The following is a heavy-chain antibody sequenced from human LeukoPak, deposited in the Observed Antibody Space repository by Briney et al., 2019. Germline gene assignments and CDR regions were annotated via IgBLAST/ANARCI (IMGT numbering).Heavy chain of an antibody. CDR2: IYYSGST. D-gene: IGHD3-10*01. J-gene: IGHJ4*02. V-gene: IGHV4-39*02. Sequence: SETLSLTCTVSGGSISSSSYYWGWIRQPPGKGLEWIGSIYYSGSTYYNPSLKSRVTISVDTSKHQFSLKLSSVTAADTAVYYCARDLVRGVIDYWGQGTLVTVSS. CDR3: ARDLVRGVIDY. CDR1: GGSISSSSYY.